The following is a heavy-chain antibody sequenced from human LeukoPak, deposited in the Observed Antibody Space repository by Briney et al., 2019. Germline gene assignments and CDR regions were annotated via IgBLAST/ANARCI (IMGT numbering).Heavy chain of an antibody. CDR1: GYXFTSYW. Sequence: GESLKISCNGSGYXFTSYWICWVRQMPGKGLEWMGIIYPGDSDTRYSPSFQGQVTISADKSISTAYLQWSSLKASDTAMYYCARSILAGYYYYYGMDVWGQGTTVTVSS. CDR3: ARSILAGYYYYYGMDV. CDR2: IYPGDSDT. J-gene: IGHJ6*02. D-gene: IGHD6-13*01. V-gene: IGHV5-51*01.